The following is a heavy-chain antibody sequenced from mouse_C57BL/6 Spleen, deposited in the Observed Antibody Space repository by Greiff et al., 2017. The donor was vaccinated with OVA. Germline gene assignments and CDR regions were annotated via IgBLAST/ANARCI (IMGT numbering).Heavy chain of an antibody. Sequence: EVKLVESGGDLVKPGGSLKLSCAASGFTFSSYGMSWVRQTPDKRLEWVATISSGGSYTYYPDSVKGRFTISRDNAKNTLYLQMSSLKSEDTAMYYCARQGGSSWDYYAMDYWGQGTSVTVSS. CDR1: GFTFSSYG. D-gene: IGHD1-1*01. CDR3: ARQGGSSWDYYAMDY. CDR2: ISSGGSYT. J-gene: IGHJ4*01. V-gene: IGHV5-6*01.